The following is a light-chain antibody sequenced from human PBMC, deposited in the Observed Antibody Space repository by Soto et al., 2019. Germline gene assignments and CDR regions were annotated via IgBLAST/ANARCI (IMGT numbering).Light chain of an antibody. Sequence: DIVMTQSPDSLAVSLGERATINCKSSQSVLYSSNNKNYLAWYQQKPGQSPALLIYWASTRESGVPDRFSGSGSGTDFTLTISSLQAEDVAVYYCQQYYSTPPSFGPGTKVVIK. J-gene: IGKJ3*01. CDR3: QQYYSTPPS. CDR1: QSVLYSSNNKNY. V-gene: IGKV4-1*01. CDR2: WAS.